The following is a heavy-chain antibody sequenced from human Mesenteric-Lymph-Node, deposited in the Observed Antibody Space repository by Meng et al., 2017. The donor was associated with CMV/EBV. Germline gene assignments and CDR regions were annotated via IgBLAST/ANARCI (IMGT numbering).Heavy chain of an antibody. J-gene: IGHJ5*02. D-gene: IGHD5-18*01. Sequence: GESLKISCAASGFTFDDYAMHWVRQAPGKGLEWVSCISSSSGDIYYADSVKGRFTISRDNAKNSLYLQMNSLRAEDTAVYYCARVDGDTAMVNWFDPWGQGTLVTVSS. V-gene: IGHV3-21*01. CDR3: ARVDGDTAMVNWFDP. CDR2: ISSSSGDI. CDR1: GFTFDDYA.